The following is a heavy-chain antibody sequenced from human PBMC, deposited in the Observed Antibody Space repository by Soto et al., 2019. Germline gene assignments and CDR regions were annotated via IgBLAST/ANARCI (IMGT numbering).Heavy chain of an antibody. CDR1: GYTFTSYG. D-gene: IGHD2-21*02. CDR3: ARDVVVVTAIPSFDY. Sequence: ASVKVSCKASGYTFTSYGISWVRQAPGQGLEWMGWISAYNGNTNYAQKLQGRVTMTTDTSTSTAYMELRSLRSDDTAVYYCARDVVVVTAIPSFDYWGQGTLVTVSS. J-gene: IGHJ4*02. V-gene: IGHV1-18*01. CDR2: ISAYNGNT.